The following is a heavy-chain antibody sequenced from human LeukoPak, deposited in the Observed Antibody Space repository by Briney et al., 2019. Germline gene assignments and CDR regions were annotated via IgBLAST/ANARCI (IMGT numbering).Heavy chain of an antibody. D-gene: IGHD6-13*01. V-gene: IGHV3-30*02. CDR2: IRFDASNK. CDR3: AKDREAAAADSDY. CDR1: GFTFSTYG. J-gene: IGHJ4*02. Sequence: GGSLRLSCAASGFTFSTYGMHWLRQAPGKGLEWVAFIRFDASNKYYADAVKGRFTISRDNSKNTLYLQMNSLRAEDTAVYYCAKDREAAAADSDYWGQGTLVTVSS.